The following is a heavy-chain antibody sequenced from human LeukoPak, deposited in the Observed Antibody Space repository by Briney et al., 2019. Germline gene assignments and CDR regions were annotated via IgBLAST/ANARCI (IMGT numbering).Heavy chain of an antibody. D-gene: IGHD2-2*01. CDR2: ISGSGKNT. CDR1: GFTFSNYA. J-gene: IGHJ4*02. V-gene: IGHV3-23*01. CDR3: ARVMGRYCSSTSCYVDY. Sequence: GGSLRLSCAASGFTFSNYAMSWVRQAPGKGLEWVSTISGSGKNTYYADSVKGRFTISRDNSKNTLYLQMNSLRAEDTAVYYCARVMGRYCSSTSCYVDYWGQGTLVTVSS.